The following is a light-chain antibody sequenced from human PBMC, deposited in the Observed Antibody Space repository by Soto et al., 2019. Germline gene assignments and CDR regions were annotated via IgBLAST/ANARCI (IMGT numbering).Light chain of an antibody. CDR3: SSYTRGSTLVV. Sequence: QSVLTQPASVSGSPGQSITISCTGTSSDVGGYNYVSWYQQHPGKAPRLMIYEVSSRPSGVSDRFSGSKSGNTASLTISGLQAEDEADDYCSSYTRGSTLVVFGGGTKLTVL. CDR2: EVS. J-gene: IGLJ3*02. V-gene: IGLV2-14*01. CDR1: SSDVGGYNY.